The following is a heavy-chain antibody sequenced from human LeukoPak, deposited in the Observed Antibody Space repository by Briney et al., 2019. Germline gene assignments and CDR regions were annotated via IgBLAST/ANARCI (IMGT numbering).Heavy chain of an antibody. J-gene: IGHJ5*02. V-gene: IGHV4-34*01. CDR2: INHSGST. D-gene: IGHD2-15*01. Sequence: PSETLSLTCAVYGGSFSGYYWSWIRQPPGKGLEWIGEINHSGSTNYNPSLKSRVTISVDTSKNQFSLKLSSVTAADTAVYYCARGYCSGGSCYGPWGQGTLVTVSS. CDR1: GGSFSGYY. CDR3: ARGYCSGGSCYGP.